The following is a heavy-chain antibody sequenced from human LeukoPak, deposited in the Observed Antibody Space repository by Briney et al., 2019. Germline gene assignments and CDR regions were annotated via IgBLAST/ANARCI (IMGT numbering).Heavy chain of an antibody. D-gene: IGHD3-3*01. CDR1: GGSLSGYY. V-gene: IGHV4-34*01. CDR3: VSGVDSAKLGY. Sequence: SETLSLTCAVSGGSLSGYYCNWIRHPPGEGRGWIGELHPSGSTSYNTSLRSRLTISMDTSKNQCSLKLTSVTAADTAMYFCVSGVDSAKLGYWGQGTLVTVSS. J-gene: IGHJ4*02. CDR2: LHPSGST.